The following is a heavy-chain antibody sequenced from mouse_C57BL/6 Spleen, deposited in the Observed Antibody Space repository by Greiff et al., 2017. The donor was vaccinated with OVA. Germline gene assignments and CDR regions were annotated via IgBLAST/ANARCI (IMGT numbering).Heavy chain of an antibody. CDR1: GYSITSGYD. CDR3: ARGDYWFAY. V-gene: IGHV3-1*01. D-gene: IGHD2-4*01. J-gene: IGHJ3*01. Sequence: EVQLQQSGPGMVKPSQSLSLTCTVTGYSITSGYDWHWIRHFPGNKLEWMGYISYSGSTNYNPSLKSRISITHDTSKNHFFLKLNSVTTEDTATYYCARGDYWFAYWGQGTLVTVSA. CDR2: ISYSGST.